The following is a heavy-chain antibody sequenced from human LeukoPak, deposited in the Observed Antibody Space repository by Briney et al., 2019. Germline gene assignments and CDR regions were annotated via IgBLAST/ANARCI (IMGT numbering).Heavy chain of an antibody. CDR2: ISGSGGST. D-gene: IGHD4-11*01. Sequence: GGSLRLSCAASGFTFSSYAMDWVRQAPGRGLEWVSAISGSGGSTYYADSVKGRFTISRDNSKTTLFLQMNSLRAEDTAVYYCAKDLHDYGNYVGWFDSWGQGTLVTVSS. J-gene: IGHJ5*01. V-gene: IGHV3-23*01. CDR3: AKDLHDYGNYVGWFDS. CDR1: GFTFSSYA.